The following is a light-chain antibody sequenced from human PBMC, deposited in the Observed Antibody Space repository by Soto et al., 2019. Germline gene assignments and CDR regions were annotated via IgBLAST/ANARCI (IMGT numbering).Light chain of an antibody. J-gene: IGLJ1*01. CDR3: KSYAGSNTYA. Sequence: QSVLTQPPSASGFPGQSVTISCTGTKNDIGVYDFVSWYQHHPGKAPRLIIYEVVQRPSGVPDRFSGSKSGNTASLTVSGLQAADEADYFCKSYAGSNTYAFGSGTKVTVL. V-gene: IGLV2-8*01. CDR2: EVV. CDR1: KNDIGVYDF.